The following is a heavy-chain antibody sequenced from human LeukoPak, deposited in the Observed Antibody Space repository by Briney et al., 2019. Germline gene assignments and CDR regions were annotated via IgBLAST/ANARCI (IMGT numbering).Heavy chain of an antibody. CDR3: AKVPGIAARPDYFDY. Sequence: PGGSLRLSCVASGFTVSGNYMTWVRQAPGKGLEWVSVIYSGGSTYYADSVKGRFTISRDNSKNTLYLQMNSLRAEDTAVYYCAKVPGIAARPDYFDYWGQGTLVTVSS. CDR2: IYSGGST. V-gene: IGHV3-53*01. D-gene: IGHD6-6*01. CDR1: GFTVSGNY. J-gene: IGHJ4*02.